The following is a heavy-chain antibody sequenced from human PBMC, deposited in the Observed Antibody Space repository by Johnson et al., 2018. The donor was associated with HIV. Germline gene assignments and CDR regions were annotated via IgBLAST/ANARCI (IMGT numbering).Heavy chain of an antibody. CDR2: INWNGGTT. D-gene: IGHD3-10*01. CDR3: AREVEITMVQGVIIGDAFDI. CDR1: GFTFDDYA. J-gene: IGHJ3*02. Sequence: VQLVESGGGVVRPGGSLRLSCAASGFTFDDYAMTLVRQAPGKGLEWVSAINWNGGTTGYTDSVKGRFTISRDNAKNSLYLQMNSLRAEDTALYYCAREVEITMVQGVIIGDAFDIWGQGTMVTVSA. V-gene: IGHV3-20*04.